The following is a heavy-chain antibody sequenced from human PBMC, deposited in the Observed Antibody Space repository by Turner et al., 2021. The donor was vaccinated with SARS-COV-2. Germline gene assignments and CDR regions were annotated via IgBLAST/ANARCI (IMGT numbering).Heavy chain of an antibody. CDR3: ARSGDSWPHDF. CDR1: YIGSYF. CDR2: IDHSGDT. D-gene: IGHD6-13*01. V-gene: IGHV4-59*01. Sequence: QVLLRESGPGLVRPSETLSLNCNVNYIGSYFWSWIRQRPGKTLEWIAYIDHSGDTSYNPALKSRVTISIDTAQNQISLKLRSGTAADTAVYFCARSGDSWPHDFWGPGTLVTVSS. J-gene: IGHJ4*02.